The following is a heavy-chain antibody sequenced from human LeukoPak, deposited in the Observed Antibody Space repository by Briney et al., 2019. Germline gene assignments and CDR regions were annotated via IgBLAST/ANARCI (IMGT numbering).Heavy chain of an antibody. CDR3: ARGLAIWFGESAYNWFDP. Sequence: SETLSLTCTVSGGSISSYYWSWIRQPPGKGLEWIGYIYYSGSTNYNPSLKSRVTISVDTSKNQFSLKLSSVTTADTAVYYYARGLAIWFGESAYNWFDPWGQGTLVTVSS. J-gene: IGHJ5*02. D-gene: IGHD3-10*01. V-gene: IGHV4-59*01. CDR2: IYYSGST. CDR1: GGSISSYY.